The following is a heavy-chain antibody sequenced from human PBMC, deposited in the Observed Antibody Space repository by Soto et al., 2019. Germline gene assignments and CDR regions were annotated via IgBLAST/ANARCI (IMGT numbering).Heavy chain of an antibody. CDR1: GGSFRGYY. D-gene: IGHD3-10*01. J-gene: IGHJ4*02. Sequence: PSETLSLTCAVYGGSFRGYYWSWIRQPPGKGLEWIGEINHSGSTNYNPSLKSRVTISVDTSKNQFSLKLSSVTAADTAVYYCARVITLVPFDYWGQGTLVTVSS. V-gene: IGHV4-34*01. CDR2: INHSGST. CDR3: ARVITLVPFDY.